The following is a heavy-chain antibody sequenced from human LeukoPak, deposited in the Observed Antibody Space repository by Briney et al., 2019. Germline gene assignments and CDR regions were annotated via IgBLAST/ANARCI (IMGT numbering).Heavy chain of an antibody. CDR1: GFTFSSYS. V-gene: IGHV3-21*01. CDR2: ISSSSSYI. J-gene: IGHJ4*02. D-gene: IGHD5-24*01. Sequence: PGGSLRLSCAASGFTFSSYSMNWVRQAPGKGLEWVSSISSSSSYIYYADSVKGRFTISRDNAKNSLYLQMNSLRAEDTAVYYCARVDGQINRLDYWGQGTLVTVSS. CDR3: ARVDGQINRLDY.